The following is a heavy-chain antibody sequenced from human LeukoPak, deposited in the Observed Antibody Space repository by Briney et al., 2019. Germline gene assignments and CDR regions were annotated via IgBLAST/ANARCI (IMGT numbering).Heavy chain of an antibody. CDR2: IYYSGST. V-gene: IGHV4-39*01. CDR1: GGSISSSSYY. D-gene: IGHD6-19*01. CDR3: VGDYSSGWPTYYYYGMDV. Sequence: PSETLSLTCTVSGGSISSSSYYWGWIRQPPGKGLEWIGSIYYSGSTYYNPSLKSRVTISVDTSKNQFSLKLSSVTAADTAVYYCVGDYSSGWPTYYYYGMDVWGQGTTVTVSS. J-gene: IGHJ6*02.